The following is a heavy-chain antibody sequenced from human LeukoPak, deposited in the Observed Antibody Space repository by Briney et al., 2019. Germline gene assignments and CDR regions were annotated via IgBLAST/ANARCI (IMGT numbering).Heavy chain of an antibody. D-gene: IGHD3-16*01. J-gene: IGHJ4*02. CDR1: GFTFSSYA. CDR2: ISGSGGST. V-gene: IGHV3-23*01. Sequence: PGGSLRLSCAASGFTFSSYAMSWVRQAPGKGLEWVSAISGSGGSTYYADSVKGRFTISRDNSKNTLYLQMNSLRAEDTAVYYCAKARDIMIMFGGPSDYWGQGTLVTVSS. CDR3: AKARDIMIMFGGPSDY.